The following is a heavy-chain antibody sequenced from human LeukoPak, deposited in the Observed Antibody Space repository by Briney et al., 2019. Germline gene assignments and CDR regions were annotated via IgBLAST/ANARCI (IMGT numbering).Heavy chain of an antibody. Sequence: SETLSLTCTVSGGSISSSSYYWGWIRQPPGKGLEWIGSIYYSGSTYYNPSLKSRVTISVDTSKNQFSLKLSSVPAADTAVFYCARRAARPERYFDYWGQGTLVTVSS. D-gene: IGHD6-6*01. CDR3: ARRAARPERYFDY. V-gene: IGHV4-39*01. J-gene: IGHJ4*02. CDR2: IYYSGST. CDR1: GGSISSSSYY.